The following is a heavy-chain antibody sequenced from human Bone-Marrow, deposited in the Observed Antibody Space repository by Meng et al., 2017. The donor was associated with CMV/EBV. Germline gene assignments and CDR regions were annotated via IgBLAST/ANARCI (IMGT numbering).Heavy chain of an antibody. J-gene: IGHJ4*01. V-gene: IGHV3-21*01. D-gene: IGHD1-1*01. CDR2: ISGSGDYI. CDR3: ARGGGWGTTACFDY. CDR1: GFSFSSYG. Sequence: GGSLRLSCAASGFSFSSYGMNWVRLAPGKGLEWVSYISGSGDYIYYADSVKGRFTISRDNVNSSLYLQMHSLRDDDTAIYYCARGGGWGTTACFDYWGHGSLVTVSS.